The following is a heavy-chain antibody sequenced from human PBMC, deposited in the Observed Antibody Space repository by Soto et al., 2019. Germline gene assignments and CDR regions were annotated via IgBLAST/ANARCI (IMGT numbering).Heavy chain of an antibody. CDR3: ARGHDFWSGYSNFDY. CDR2: ISAYNGNT. J-gene: IGHJ4*02. D-gene: IGHD3-3*01. V-gene: IGHV1-18*01. CDR1: GYTFTSYG. Sequence: ASVKVSCKASGYTFTSYGISLVRQAPGQGLEWMGWISAYNGNTNYAQKLQGRVTMTTDTSTSTAYMELRSLRSDDTAVYYCARGHDFWSGYSNFDYWGQGTLVTVSS.